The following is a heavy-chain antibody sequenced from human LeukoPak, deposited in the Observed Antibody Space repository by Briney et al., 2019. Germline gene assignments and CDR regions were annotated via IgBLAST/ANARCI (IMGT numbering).Heavy chain of an antibody. CDR1: GFTFSSYG. CDR3: ARELVVPAASYYYYYGMDV. J-gene: IGHJ6*02. CDR2: IWYDGSNK. V-gene: IGHV3-33*01. D-gene: IGHD2-2*01. Sequence: GGSLRLSCAASGFTFSSYGMHWVRQAPGKGLECVAVIWYDGSNKYYADSVKGRFTISRDNSKNTLYLQMNSLRAEDTAVYYCARELVVPAASYYYYYGMDVWGQGTTVTVSS.